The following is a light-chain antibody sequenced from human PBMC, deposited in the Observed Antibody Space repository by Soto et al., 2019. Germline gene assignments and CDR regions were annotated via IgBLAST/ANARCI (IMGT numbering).Light chain of an antibody. CDR1: QSVSSRY. Sequence: EIVLTQSPGTVSLSPGERATLSCRASQSVSSRYFAWYQQKPGQAPRLLIYSTSSRATGIPERFSGSGSGTDFTLTISSLEPDDFAVYYCQQYGSSPWTFGEGTKVEIK. CDR3: QQYGSSPWT. V-gene: IGKV3-20*01. CDR2: STS. J-gene: IGKJ1*01.